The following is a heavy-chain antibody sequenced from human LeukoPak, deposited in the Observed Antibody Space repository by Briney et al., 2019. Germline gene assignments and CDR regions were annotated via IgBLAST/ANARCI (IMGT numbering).Heavy chain of an antibody. CDR2: ISGSGGST. CDR1: GFTFSSYA. V-gene: IGHV3-23*01. CDR3: ARAESNIVVVPAAINFDY. Sequence: GGSLRLSCAASGFTFSSYAMSWVRQAPGKGLEWVSAISGSGGSTYYADSVKGRFTISRDNSKNTLYLQMNSLGAEDTAVYYCARAESNIVVVPAAINFDYWGQGTLVTVSS. D-gene: IGHD2-2*02. J-gene: IGHJ4*02.